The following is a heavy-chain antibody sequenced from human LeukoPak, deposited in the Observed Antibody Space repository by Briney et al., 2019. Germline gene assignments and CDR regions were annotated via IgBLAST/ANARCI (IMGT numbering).Heavy chain of an antibody. D-gene: IGHD5-24*01. V-gene: IGHV1-45*02. Sequence: SVKVSCKASGYTFTSYGISWVRQAPGQALEWMGWITPFNGNTNYAQKFQDRVTITRDRSMSTAYMELSSLRSEDTAMYYCANGPDGYNTYWGQGTLVTVSS. CDR2: ITPFNGNT. CDR1: GYTFTSYG. J-gene: IGHJ4*02. CDR3: ANGPDGYNTY.